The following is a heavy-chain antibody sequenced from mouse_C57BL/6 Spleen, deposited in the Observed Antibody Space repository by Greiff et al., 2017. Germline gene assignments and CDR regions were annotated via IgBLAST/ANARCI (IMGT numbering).Heavy chain of an antibody. CDR1: GYSFTDYN. J-gene: IGHJ1*03. CDR3: ARPYYYGRGGYFDV. Sequence: QLQESGPELVKPGASVKISCKASGYSFTDYNMNWVKQSNGKSLEWIGVINPNYGTTSYNQKFKGKATLTVDQSSSTAYMQLNSLTSEDSAVYYCARPYYYGRGGYFDVWGTGTTVTVSS. D-gene: IGHD1-1*01. V-gene: IGHV1-39*01. CDR2: INPNYGTT.